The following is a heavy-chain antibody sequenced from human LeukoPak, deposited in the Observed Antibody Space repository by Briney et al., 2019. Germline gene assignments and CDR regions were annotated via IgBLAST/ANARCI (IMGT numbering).Heavy chain of an antibody. CDR1: GSSISSGYY. D-gene: IGHD3-3*01. J-gene: IGHJ4*02. CDR2: IYHSGST. CDR3: ARDLVYYDFWSGYYTLDY. V-gene: IGHV4-38-2*02. Sequence: KPSETLSLTCTVSGSSISSGYYWGWVRQPPGKGLEWIGSIYHSGSTYYNPSLKSRVTISVDTSKNQFSLKLSSVTAADTAVYYCARDLVYYDFWSGYYTLDYWGQGTLVTVSS.